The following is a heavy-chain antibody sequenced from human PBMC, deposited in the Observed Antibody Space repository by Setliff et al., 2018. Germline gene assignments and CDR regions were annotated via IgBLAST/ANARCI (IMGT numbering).Heavy chain of an antibody. CDR1: SGSMRNYY. J-gene: IGHJ6*02. Sequence: SETLSLTCSVSSGSMRNYYWIWIRQPAGDGLEWIGRIYTSGSTNYNPSLKRRVTISLEMSKNQFSLTLSSVTAADTAVYYCARARPATIAGVVPGVADFGIDVWGQGTTVTVSS. D-gene: IGHD2-2*01. CDR2: IYTSGST. CDR3: ARARPATIAGVVPGVADFGIDV. V-gene: IGHV4-4*07.